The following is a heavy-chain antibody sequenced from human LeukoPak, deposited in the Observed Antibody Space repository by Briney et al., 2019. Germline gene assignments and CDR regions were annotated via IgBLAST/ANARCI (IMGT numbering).Heavy chain of an antibody. J-gene: IGHJ5*02. CDR3: ASGGDSSSWYNWFDP. CDR1: AFTFSSYG. D-gene: IGHD6-13*01. V-gene: IGHV3-33*01. Sequence: PGRSLRLSCAASAFTFSSYGMHWVRHAPGKGREWVAAIWYDGSNKYYADSVKGRFTISRDNSKNTLYLQMNSLRAEDTAVYYCASGGDSSSWYNWFDPWGQGTLVTVSS. CDR2: IWYDGSNK.